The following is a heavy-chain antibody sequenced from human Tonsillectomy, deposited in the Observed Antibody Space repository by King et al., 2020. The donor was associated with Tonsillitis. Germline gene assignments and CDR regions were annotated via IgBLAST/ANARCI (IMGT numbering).Heavy chain of an antibody. V-gene: IGHV3-30*18. D-gene: IGHD1-7*01. J-gene: IGHJ3*02. CDR1: GFTFSDYG. CDR2: ISYDGSNE. Sequence: VQLVEAGGGVVQPERSLRLSCAVSGFTFSDYGMHWVRQAPGKGLEWVAIISYDGSNEYYTDSVKGRFTVSRDNSKNTLYLQMNSLRAEDTAVYYCAKAFSGTYDAFDIWGQGTMVTVSS. CDR3: AKAFSGTYDAFDI.